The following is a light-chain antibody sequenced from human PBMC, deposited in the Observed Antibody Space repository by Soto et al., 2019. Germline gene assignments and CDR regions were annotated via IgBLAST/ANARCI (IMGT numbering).Light chain of an antibody. CDR1: SSDVGGYNY. J-gene: IGLJ1*01. V-gene: IGLV2-14*03. CDR3: SSYRACSSTHDV. CDR2: DVS. Sequence: QYALTQPASLSGSPGQSITISCTGNSSDVGGYNYVSWYQQHPGKAPKLMIYDVSNRPSGVSNRFSGSKSANTASLAISGLQAEDEADYYCSSYRACSSTHDVFGTGTKLTVL.